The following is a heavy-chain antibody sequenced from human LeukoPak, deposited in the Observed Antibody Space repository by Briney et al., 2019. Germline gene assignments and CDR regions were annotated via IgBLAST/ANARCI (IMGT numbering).Heavy chain of an antibody. CDR3: ARGRMGGGNDY. V-gene: IGHV1-2*02. D-gene: IGHD2-15*01. J-gene: IGHJ4*02. Sequence: ASVNVSCKASGYTFTGYNMHWVRQAPGQGLEWMGWIDPNSGGTNYAQKFQGRVTMTRDTSISTAYMELSSLRSDDTAVYYCARGRMGGGNDYWGQGTLVTVSS. CDR2: IDPNSGGT. CDR1: GYTFTGYN.